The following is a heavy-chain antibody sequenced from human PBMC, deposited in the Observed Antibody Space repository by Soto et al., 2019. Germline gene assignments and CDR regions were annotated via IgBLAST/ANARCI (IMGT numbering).Heavy chain of an antibody. Sequence: QVQLVQSGAEVKKPGASVKVSCKASGYTFTSYGISWVRQAPGQGLEWMGWISAYNGNTNYAQKLQGRVTMTTDTSTSTACMEQRILRSDDTAVYCCARESGNYYDSSGYYSIFDYWGQGTLGTVSS. CDR2: ISAYNGNT. CDR1: GYTFTSYG. J-gene: IGHJ4*02. D-gene: IGHD3-22*01. V-gene: IGHV1-18*01. CDR3: ARESGNYYDSSGYYSIFDY.